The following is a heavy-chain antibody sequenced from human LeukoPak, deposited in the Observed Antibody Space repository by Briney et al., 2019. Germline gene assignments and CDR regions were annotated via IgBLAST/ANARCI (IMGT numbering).Heavy chain of an antibody. Sequence: GGSLRLSCAASGFRFSSYGMHWVRQAPGKGLEWVAVISNDGSIIKYVDSVKGRFTISRDNSKHTLYVQMNSLRTDDAAVYYCAKSKSPYPMDYIFDFWGQGTLVTVSS. CDR1: GFRFSSYG. CDR2: ISNDGSII. D-gene: IGHD4-11*01. V-gene: IGHV3-30*18. J-gene: IGHJ4*02. CDR3: AKSKSPYPMDYIFDF.